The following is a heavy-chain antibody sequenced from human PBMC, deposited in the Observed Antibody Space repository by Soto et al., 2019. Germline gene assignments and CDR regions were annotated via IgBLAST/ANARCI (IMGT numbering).Heavy chain of an antibody. V-gene: IGHV3-33*01. Sequence: GGSLRLSCAASGFTFSSYGMHWVRQAPGKGLEWVAVIWYDGSNKYYADSVKGRFTISRDNSKNTLYLQMNSLRAEDTAVYYCARDGEREDRYCSGGSCYSGYYYYMDVWGKGTTVTVSS. CDR2: IWYDGSNK. D-gene: IGHD2-15*01. CDR1: GFTFSSYG. J-gene: IGHJ6*03. CDR3: ARDGEREDRYCSGGSCYSGYYYYMDV.